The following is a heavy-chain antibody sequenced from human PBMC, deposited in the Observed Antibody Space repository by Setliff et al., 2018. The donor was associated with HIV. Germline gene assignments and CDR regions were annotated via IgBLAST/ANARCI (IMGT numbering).Heavy chain of an antibody. Sequence: LSLTCAVSGYSISSTNWWGWLRQPPGKGLEWIGYIYYSGSINYNPSLKSRVTMAVDTSKNQFSLRLRSVTAVDTAVYYCARSSIVQVPAAPDAPFDVWGQGTMVTVSS. V-gene: IGHV4-28*02. CDR2: IYYSGSI. J-gene: IGHJ3*01. CDR3: ARSSIVQVPAAPDAPFDV. D-gene: IGHD2-2*01. CDR1: GYSISSTNW.